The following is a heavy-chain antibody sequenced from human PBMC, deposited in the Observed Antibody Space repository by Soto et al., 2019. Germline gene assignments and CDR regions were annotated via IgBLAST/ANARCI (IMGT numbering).Heavy chain of an antibody. Sequence: QVQLVQSGAEVKKPGSSVKVSCEASGDTFSTYTISWVRQVPGQGLAWMGRIIPVLNKINYAQKFQGRVTFTANKSTYTVYMELSGLRSEDAAVYYCVTAYTGYEPSYESWGQGTVVTVSS. J-gene: IGHJ5*02. D-gene: IGHD5-12*01. CDR2: IIPVLNKI. CDR3: VTAYTGYEPSYES. V-gene: IGHV1-69*02. CDR1: GDTFSTYT.